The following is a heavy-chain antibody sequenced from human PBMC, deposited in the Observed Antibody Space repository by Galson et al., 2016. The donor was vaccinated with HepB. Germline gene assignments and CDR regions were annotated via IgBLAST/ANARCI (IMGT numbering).Heavy chain of an antibody. CDR2: ISGTSPTI. Sequence: SLRLSCAASGFTSSHYSMIWVRQAPGKGLEWISYISGTSPTIYYADSVRGRFTVSRDNAKNSLYLQMNSLRDEDTAVYYCARVSYITMMVVVADPWGQGTLVTVSS. D-gene: IGHD3-22*01. CDR1: GFTSSHYS. CDR3: ARVSYITMMVVVADP. V-gene: IGHV3-48*02. J-gene: IGHJ5*02.